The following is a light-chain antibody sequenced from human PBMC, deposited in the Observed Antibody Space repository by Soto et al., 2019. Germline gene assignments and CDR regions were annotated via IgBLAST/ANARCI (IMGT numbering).Light chain of an antibody. V-gene: IGKV3-15*01. Sequence: EIVLTQSPGTLSLSPGDRATLSCRASQPVNNNLAWYQQKPGQAPRLLIYGASTRATGIPARFSGSGSGTEFTLTISSLQSEDFAVYYCQQYNNWWTFGQGTKVDIK. CDR2: GAS. CDR1: QPVNNN. J-gene: IGKJ1*01. CDR3: QQYNNWWT.